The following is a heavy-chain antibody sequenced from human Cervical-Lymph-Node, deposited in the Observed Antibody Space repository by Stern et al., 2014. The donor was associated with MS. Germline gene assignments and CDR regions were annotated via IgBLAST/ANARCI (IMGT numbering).Heavy chain of an antibody. CDR1: GYLFDDYW. CDR3: AKSPATPSGYDRFDY. D-gene: IGHD5-12*01. CDR2: IFPRDSNT. J-gene: IGHJ4*02. Sequence: EVQLVESGAEVKKPGESLKISCEASGYLFDDYWIGWVRQMSGRGLELVAIIFPRDSNTRYSPSVQGQVTISADKSISTAYLQWSSLKAPAPPMYYCAKSPATPSGYDRFDYWGQGALVTVSS. V-gene: IGHV5-51*03.